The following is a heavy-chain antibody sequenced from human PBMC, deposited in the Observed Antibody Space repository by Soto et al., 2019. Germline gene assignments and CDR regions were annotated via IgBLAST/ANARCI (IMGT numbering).Heavy chain of an antibody. V-gene: IGHV3-21*04. D-gene: IGHD2-15*01. Sequence: GGSLRLSCAASGLNFEKCSMDWVRQPPGKGPEWLASISPSSTYIRYADSVKGRFTISRDNARNSLSLQMMNLRADDTAIYYCATDTGDIEVVPATTWGQGTLVTVSS. CDR3: ATDTGDIEVVPATT. J-gene: IGHJ4*02. CDR1: GLNFEKCS. CDR2: ISPSSTYI.